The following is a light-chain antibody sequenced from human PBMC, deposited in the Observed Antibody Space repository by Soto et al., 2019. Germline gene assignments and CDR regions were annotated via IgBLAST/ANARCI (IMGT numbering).Light chain of an antibody. CDR1: QRVSSNY. J-gene: IGKJ4*01. CDR3: QQYDSSPLT. CDR2: GAS. V-gene: IGKV3-20*01. Sequence: EIVLTQSPGTLSLSPGERATLSCGASQRVSSNYLAWYQQKPGQAPRLLINGASSRATGIPDRFSGSGSGTDFTLTISRMEPEDFAVYYCQQYDSSPLTFGGGTKVEIK.